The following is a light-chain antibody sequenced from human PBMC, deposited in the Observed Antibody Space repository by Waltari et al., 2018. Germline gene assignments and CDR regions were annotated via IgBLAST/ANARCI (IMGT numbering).Light chain of an antibody. Sequence: DIVMTQSPLSLPVTPGEPASISCRSSQSLLHSNGYNYLDWYLQKPGQSPQLLIYLGSNRASGVPDRFSGNGSGTDFTLKISRVEAEDVGVYYCMQALQTPTFGQGTRLEIK. CDR3: MQALQTPT. CDR2: LGS. CDR1: QSLLHSNGYNY. V-gene: IGKV2-28*01. J-gene: IGKJ5*01.